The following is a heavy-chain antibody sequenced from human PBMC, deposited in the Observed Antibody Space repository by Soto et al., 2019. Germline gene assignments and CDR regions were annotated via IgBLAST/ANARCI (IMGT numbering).Heavy chain of an antibody. V-gene: IGHV3-23*01. CDR2: ISGSGGST. D-gene: IGHD3-22*01. CDR3: AKDRFYYDSSAYYYDAFYI. J-gene: IGHJ3*02. Sequence: GGSLRLSCAASGFTFSTYAMSWVRQAPGKGLEWVSAISGSGGSTYYADSVKGRFTISRDNSKNTLYLQMSSLRAEDTALYYCAKDRFYYDSSAYYYDAFYIWGQGTMVTVSS. CDR1: GFTFSTYA.